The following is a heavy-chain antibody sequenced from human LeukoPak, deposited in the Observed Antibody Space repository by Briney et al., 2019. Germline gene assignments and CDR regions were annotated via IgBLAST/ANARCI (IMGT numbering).Heavy chain of an antibody. Sequence: GGSLRLSCAASGFTFSSYAMSWVRQAPGKGLEWVSGIGGSDGSTYYADSVKGRFTISRDDSKSIAYLQMNSLKIEDTAVYYCTRDQTPYYWGQGTLVTVSS. CDR3: TRDQTPYY. CDR1: GFTFSSYA. CDR2: IGGSDGST. J-gene: IGHJ4*02. V-gene: IGHV3-23*01.